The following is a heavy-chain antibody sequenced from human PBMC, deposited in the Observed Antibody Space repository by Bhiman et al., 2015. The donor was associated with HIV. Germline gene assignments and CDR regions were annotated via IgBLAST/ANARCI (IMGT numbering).Heavy chain of an antibody. D-gene: IGHD1-14*01. CDR2: IKHDGTEK. CDR1: GFTFSTYW. V-gene: IGHV3-7*05. J-gene: IGHJ3*02. Sequence: EVQLVESGGGLVQPGGSLRLSCAASGFTFSTYWMSWVRQAPGKGLEWVANIKHDGTEKHYVDSVKGRFIISRDNAKNSLYLQMNSLRVEDTAVYYCARDETYRKYALTAFDIWGQGTMVTVSS. CDR3: ARDETYRKYALTAFDI.